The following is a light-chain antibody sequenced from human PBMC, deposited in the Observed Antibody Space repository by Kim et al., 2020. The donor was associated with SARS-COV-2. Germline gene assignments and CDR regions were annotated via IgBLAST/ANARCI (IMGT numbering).Light chain of an antibody. CDR1: DIGRKT. CDR2: YDS. CDR3: QVWDSSSDQGV. J-gene: IGLJ3*02. V-gene: IGLV3-21*04. Sequence: APRKTTRITCGGDDIGRKTIHWYQQKSGQAPGVVIYYDSDRPSGIPERFSGSKSGNTATLTISRAEAGDEADYYCQVWDSSSDQGVFGGGTQLTVL.